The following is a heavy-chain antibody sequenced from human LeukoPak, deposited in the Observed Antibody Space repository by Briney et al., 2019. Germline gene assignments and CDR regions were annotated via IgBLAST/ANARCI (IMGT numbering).Heavy chain of an antibody. CDR1: GYTFSGYY. CDR2: INPNSGGT. CDR3: ARDQVYYGTDWFWLEP. D-gene: IGHD4/OR15-4a*01. J-gene: IGHJ5*02. V-gene: IGHV1-2*02. Sequence: ASVTVSRKASGYTFSGYYIHWVRQAPGQGLEWLGWINPNSGGTKYAQKFQGRVTMTRDTSISTAHMELNRLTSEDTAVYYCARDQVYYGTDWFWLEPWGQGTRVTVSS.